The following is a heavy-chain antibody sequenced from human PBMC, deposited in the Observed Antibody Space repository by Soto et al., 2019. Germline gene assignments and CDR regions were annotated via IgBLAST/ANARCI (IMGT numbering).Heavy chain of an antibody. D-gene: IGHD3-9*01. V-gene: IGHV4-30-4*01. Sequence: QVQLQESGPGLVKPSQTLSLTCTVSGGSISSGDYYWSWIRQPPGKGLEWLGYIYYSGSTYYNPSLKIRITITVDTSKNPFSLKLSSVTAADTDVYYCARGGGRYFDGSNEYYFDYWGQGTLVTVSS. J-gene: IGHJ4*02. CDR1: GGSISSGDYY. CDR3: ARGGGRYFDGSNEYYFDY. CDR2: IYYSGST.